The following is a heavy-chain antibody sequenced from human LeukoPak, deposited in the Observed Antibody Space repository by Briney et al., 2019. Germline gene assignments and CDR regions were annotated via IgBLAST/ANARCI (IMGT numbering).Heavy chain of an antibody. J-gene: IGHJ4*02. Sequence: GGSLRLSCAASGFTASSNYMSWVRQAPGKGLHWVSTISGSGVYTYYADSVKGRFTISTDNSKNTLYLQMNSLRDEDTAVYYCARDRGASGNYRHFDYWGQGTLVTVSS. CDR1: GFTASSNY. CDR2: ISGSGVYT. CDR3: ARDRGASGNYRHFDY. D-gene: IGHD1-26*01. V-gene: IGHV3-23*01.